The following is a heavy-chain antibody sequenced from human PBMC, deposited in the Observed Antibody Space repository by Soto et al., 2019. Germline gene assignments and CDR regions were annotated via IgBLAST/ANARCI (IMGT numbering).Heavy chain of an antibody. D-gene: IGHD6-13*01. J-gene: IGHJ2*01. CDR2: IYTSGST. V-gene: IGHV4-4*07. Sequence: SETLSLTCTVSGGSISSYYWSWIRQPAGKGLEWIGRIYTSGSTNYNPSLKNRVTMSVDTSKNQFSLKLSSVTAADTAVYYCARAWGGIAAAGYWYFDLWGRGTLVTVSS. CDR3: ARAWGGIAAAGYWYFDL. CDR1: GGSISSYY.